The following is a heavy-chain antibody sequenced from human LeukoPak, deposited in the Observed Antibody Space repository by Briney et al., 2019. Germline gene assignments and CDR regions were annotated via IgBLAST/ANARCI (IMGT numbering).Heavy chain of an antibody. J-gene: IGHJ5*02. Sequence: PGGSLRLSCAASGFTFSSYSMNWVRRPPGKGLEWIALINYSGRTFYNPSLESRVTISVDMSKNQFSLRLNSVTAADTAVYYCARRRKDLNWFDPWGQGTLVTVSS. CDR3: ARRRKDLNWFDP. CDR1: GFTFSSYSMN. CDR2: INYSGRT. V-gene: IGHV4-59*05.